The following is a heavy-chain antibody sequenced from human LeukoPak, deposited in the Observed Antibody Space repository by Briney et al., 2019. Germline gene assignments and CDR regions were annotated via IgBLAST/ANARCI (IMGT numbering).Heavy chain of an antibody. J-gene: IGHJ4*02. V-gene: IGHV4-39*01. CDR2: IYYDGST. CDR3: ARKVAGSSAFDY. D-gene: IGHD6-19*01. CDR1: GSSISSSRDY. Sequence: SETLSLTCIVSGSSISSSRDYWAWIRQPPEKGLEWVGNIYYDGSTYYNPSLKSRVTISIDTSKHQFSLKVSSVIAADTAVYYCARKVAGSSAFDYWGQGTLVTVSS.